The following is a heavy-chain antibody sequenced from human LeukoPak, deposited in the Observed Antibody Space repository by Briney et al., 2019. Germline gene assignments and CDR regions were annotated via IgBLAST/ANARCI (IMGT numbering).Heavy chain of an antibody. V-gene: IGHV4-34*01. CDR1: GGSFRCYY. J-gene: IGHJ4*02. Sequence: SETLLLTCSVHGGSFRCYYWSWIRQPPGKGLERIGDINHSGSTNYNPSLKSRVNISVDQSKNQFSLKLSSVTAADTAVYYCAKVSPPLSDGSGSYYTNYYFDYWGQGTLVTVSS. D-gene: IGHD3-10*01. CDR2: INHSGST. CDR3: AKVSPPLSDGSGSYYTNYYFDY.